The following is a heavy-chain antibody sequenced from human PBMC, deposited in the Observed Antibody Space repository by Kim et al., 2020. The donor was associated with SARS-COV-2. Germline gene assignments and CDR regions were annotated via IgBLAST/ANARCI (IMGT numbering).Heavy chain of an antibody. D-gene: IGHD5-12*01. CDR2: ISCDGSIK. CDR1: GFPFHGYG. Sequence: GGSLRLSCTASGFPFHGYGMNWLRQPPGKGLECVAFISCDGSIKYYADSVKDRFTISRDNSKNTLYLQMNNLRIEDTAVFYCVRAYGHSGCPWCQGSLVT. J-gene: IGHJ5*01. V-gene: IGHV3-30*03. CDR3: VRAYGHSGCP.